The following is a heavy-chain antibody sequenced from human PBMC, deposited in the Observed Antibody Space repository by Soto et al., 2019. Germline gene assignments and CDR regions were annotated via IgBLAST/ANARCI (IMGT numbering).Heavy chain of an antibody. J-gene: IGHJ6*02. CDR3: ASTTVYYYYGMDV. CDR2: ISAYNGNT. CDR1: GYTFTSYG. Sequence: ASVKVSCKASGYTFTSYGISWVRQAPGQGLEWMGWISAYNGNTNYAQKLQGRVTMTTDTSTSTAYMELSSLRSEDTAVYYCASTTVYYYYGMDVWAQRTTVTVSS. D-gene: IGHD4-17*01. V-gene: IGHV1-18*01.